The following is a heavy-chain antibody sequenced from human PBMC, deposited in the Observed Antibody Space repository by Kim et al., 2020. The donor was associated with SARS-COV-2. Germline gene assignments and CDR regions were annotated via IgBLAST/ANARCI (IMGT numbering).Heavy chain of an antibody. D-gene: IGHD6-25*01. CDR3: ATAPPTAHKRRNYYYYYYMDV. J-gene: IGHJ6*03. CDR2: IIPILGIA. V-gene: IGHV1-69*04. CDR1: GGTFSSYA. Sequence: SVKVSCKASGGTFSSYAISWVRQAPGQGLEWMGRIIPILGIANYAQKFQGRVTITADKSTSTAYMELSSLRSEDTAVYYCATAPPTAHKRRNYYYYYYMDVWGKGTTVTVSS.